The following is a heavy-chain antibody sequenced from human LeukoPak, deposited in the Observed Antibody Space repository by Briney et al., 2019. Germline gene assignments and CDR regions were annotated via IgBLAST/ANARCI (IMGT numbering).Heavy chain of an antibody. CDR2: ISYSGST. Sequence: SETLSLTCTVSGGSIGSYYWSWIRQTPRKGLEWIGYISYSGSTDYNPSLESRVTISVDTSKNQFSLRLTSVTTADTAVYYCARETRLTGYFGGLGFNYWGQGILVTVSS. D-gene: IGHD2-21*01. J-gene: IGHJ4*02. CDR3: ARETRLTGYFGGLGFNY. V-gene: IGHV4-59*01. CDR1: GGSIGSYY.